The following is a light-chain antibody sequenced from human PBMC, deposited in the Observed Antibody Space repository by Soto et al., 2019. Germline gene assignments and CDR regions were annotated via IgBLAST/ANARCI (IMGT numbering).Light chain of an antibody. CDR3: QEYHSYS. CDR2: KAS. V-gene: IGKV1-5*03. J-gene: IGKJ2*01. Sequence: DIQMTQSPSTLSAALGDRVTITCRASQSVSIWLAWYQQKPGKAPKLLIYKASSLESGVPPRFSGSGSGTEFTLTISSLQPEDFATYYCQEYHSYSFGQGTKLELK. CDR1: QSVSIW.